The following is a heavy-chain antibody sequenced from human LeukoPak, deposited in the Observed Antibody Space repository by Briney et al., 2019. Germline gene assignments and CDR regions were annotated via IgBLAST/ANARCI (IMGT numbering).Heavy chain of an antibody. CDR1: GGSFSGYY. CDR2: INHSGST. CDR3: ARGPYRRGSSPNSYYFDY. V-gene: IGHV4-34*01. D-gene: IGHD6-13*01. Sequence: ASETLSLTCAVYGGSFSGYYWSWIRQPPGKGLEWIGEINHSGSTNYNPSLKSRVTISVDTSKNQFSLKLSSVTAADTAVYYCARGPYRRGSSPNSYYFDYWGQGTLVTVSS. J-gene: IGHJ4*02.